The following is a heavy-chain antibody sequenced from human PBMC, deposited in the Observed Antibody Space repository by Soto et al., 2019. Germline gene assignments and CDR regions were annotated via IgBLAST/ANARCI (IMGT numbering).Heavy chain of an antibody. D-gene: IGHD4-17*01. Sequence: QLQLQESAPGLVKPSETLSLTCTVSGGSISSSRYSWGWIRQPPGKGLEWIGGIYYSGSTYYNPSLKRRVTISVDTSKNRCSLQRSSVTAADTAVYYCARHSTTYGEYVRGARPNSAFDIWVQGTIVAVSS. V-gene: IGHV4-39*01. J-gene: IGHJ3*02. CDR1: GGSISSSRYS. CDR2: IYYSGST. CDR3: ARHSTTYGEYVRGARPNSAFDI.